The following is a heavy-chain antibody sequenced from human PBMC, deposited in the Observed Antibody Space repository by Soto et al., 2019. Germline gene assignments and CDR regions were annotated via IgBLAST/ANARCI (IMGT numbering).Heavy chain of an antibody. CDR1: GYTFTGST. J-gene: IGHJ6*03. CDR2: INADNANT. Sequence: GASVKVSCKASGYTFTGSTIHWLRPSPSQRLEWMGWINADNANTNYSQKFQDRVTMTRDTSTSTAYMKLRSLRSDDTAVYYFARNAGYCSGGSCYESSYYYYCIDVWGKGTTVTVSS. CDR3: ARNAGYCSGGSCYESSYYYYCIDV. D-gene: IGHD2-15*01. V-gene: IGHV1-3*01.